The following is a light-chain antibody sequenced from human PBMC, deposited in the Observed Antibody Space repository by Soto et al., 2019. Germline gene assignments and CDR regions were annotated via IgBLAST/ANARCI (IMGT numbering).Light chain of an antibody. V-gene: IGLV2-8*01. Sequence: QSALTQPPSASGSPGQSVTISCTGTSSDIGGNNFVSWYQHHPGKAPKLMLYDVIKRPSWVPARFSGSKSGNTASLTVSGLQAEDEADYYCSSYGGSNNFVVFGGGTKLTVL. J-gene: IGLJ2*01. CDR2: DVI. CDR1: SSDIGGNNF. CDR3: SSYGGSNNFVV.